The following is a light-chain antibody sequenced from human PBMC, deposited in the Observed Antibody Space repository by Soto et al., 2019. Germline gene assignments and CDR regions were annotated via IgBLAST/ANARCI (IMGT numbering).Light chain of an antibody. J-gene: IGLJ2*01. Sequence: QSVLTLSPSASASLGASVKLTCTLSSGHSNYAIAWHQQQPEKGPRYLMKLNSDGSHSKGDGIPDRFSGSSSGAERYLTISSLQSEDEADYYCQTWGTGLYVVFGGGTKLTVL. CDR1: SGHSNYA. CDR3: QTWGTGLYVV. CDR2: LNSDGSH. V-gene: IGLV4-69*01.